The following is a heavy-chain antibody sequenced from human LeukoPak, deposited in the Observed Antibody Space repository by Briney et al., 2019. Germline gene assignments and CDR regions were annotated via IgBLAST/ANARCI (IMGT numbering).Heavy chain of an antibody. CDR1: GGSIVSSAYY. J-gene: IGHJ4*02. D-gene: IGHD2-15*01. V-gene: IGHV4-39*01. Sequence: SETLSLTGTVSGGSIVSSAYYWGWIRQPPGKGLEWISSIYYSGNTCYNPSLKSRVTISVDTSKNQFSLKLSSVAAADTAVYYCARHICSGGSCPDYFDIWGQGTLVTVAS. CDR3: ARHICSGGSCPDYFDI. CDR2: IYYSGNT.